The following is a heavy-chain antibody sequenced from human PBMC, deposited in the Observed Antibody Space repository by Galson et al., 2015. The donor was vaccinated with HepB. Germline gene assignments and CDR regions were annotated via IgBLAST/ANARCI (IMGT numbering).Heavy chain of an antibody. CDR1: AFNFSTYV. CDR2: IWYDGSNK. V-gene: IGHV3-33*01. Sequence: CAATAFNFSTYVMHWVCQAPGKGLEWVALIWYDGSNKYYTDSVKGRFTISRDNSKNTLYLQMNSLRAEDTAVYYCARRMAAAVIDIWGQGTMVTVSS. CDR3: ARRMAAAVIDI. D-gene: IGHD6-13*01. J-gene: IGHJ3*02.